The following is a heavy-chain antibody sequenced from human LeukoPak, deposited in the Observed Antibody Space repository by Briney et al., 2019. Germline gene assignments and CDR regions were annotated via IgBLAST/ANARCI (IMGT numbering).Heavy chain of an antibody. D-gene: IGHD1-1*01. CDR2: ISYDGSNK. Sequence: GRSQRLSCAASGFTFSSYGMHWVRQAPGKGLEWVAVISYDGSNKYYADSVKGRFTISRDNSKNTLYLQMNSLRAEDTAVYYCAKDRTGSFDYWGQGTLVTVSS. CDR3: AKDRTGSFDY. J-gene: IGHJ4*02. V-gene: IGHV3-30*18. CDR1: GFTFSSYG.